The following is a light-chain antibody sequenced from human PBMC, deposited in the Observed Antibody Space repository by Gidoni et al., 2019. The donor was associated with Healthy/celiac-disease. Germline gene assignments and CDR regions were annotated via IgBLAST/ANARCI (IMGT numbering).Light chain of an antibody. J-gene: IGLJ2*01. CDR2: QDS. CDR3: QAWDSSNVV. CDR1: KLGDKY. V-gene: IGLV3-1*01. Sequence: SYDLTQQPSVSVSPGQTASITCSGNKLGDKYACWYQQKPGQSPVLVIYQDSKRPSGIPERFSGSNSENTATLTISGTQAMDEADYYCQAWDSSNVVFGGGTKLTVL.